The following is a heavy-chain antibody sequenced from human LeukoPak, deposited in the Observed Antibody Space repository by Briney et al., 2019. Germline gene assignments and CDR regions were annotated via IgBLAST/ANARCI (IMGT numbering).Heavy chain of an antibody. D-gene: IGHD3-10*01. CDR1: GFTVSSNY. CDR2: IYSGGST. CDR3: ARATFFGRTFDY. V-gene: IGHV3-66*02. J-gene: IGHJ4*02. Sequence: GGSLRLSCAASGFTVSSNYMSWVRQAPGEGLEWVSVIYSGGSTYYADSVKGRFTISRDNSKNTLYLQMNSLRAEDTAVYYCARATFFGRTFDYWGQGTLVTVSS.